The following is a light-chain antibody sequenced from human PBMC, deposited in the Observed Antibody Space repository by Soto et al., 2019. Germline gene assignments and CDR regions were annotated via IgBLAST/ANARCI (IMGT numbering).Light chain of an antibody. V-gene: IGKV3-15*01. Sequence: EIVMTQSPATLSVSPGERATLSCRASQSVSGNLAWYQQIPGQAPRLLIYGASTRATGITARFSGSGSGTEFPLTISSLQSEDFAVYYCRQYNNWPPITFGQGTRLEIK. J-gene: IGKJ5*01. CDR2: GAS. CDR3: RQYNNWPPIT. CDR1: QSVSGN.